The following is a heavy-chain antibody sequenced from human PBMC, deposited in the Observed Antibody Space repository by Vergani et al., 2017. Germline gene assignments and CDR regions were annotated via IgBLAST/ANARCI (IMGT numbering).Heavy chain of an antibody. V-gene: IGHV1-69*01. Sequence: QVQLVQSGAEVKKPGSSVKVSCKASGGTFSSYAISWVRQAPGQGLEWMGGIIPIFGTANYAQKFQGRVTITADESTSTAYMELSSLRSEDTAVDYCASSADIVGVPAAKFLGWCDPWGQGTLVTVSS. D-gene: IGHD2-2*01. CDR3: ASSADIVGVPAAKFLGWCDP. J-gene: IGHJ5*02. CDR1: GGTFSSYA. CDR2: IIPIFGTA.